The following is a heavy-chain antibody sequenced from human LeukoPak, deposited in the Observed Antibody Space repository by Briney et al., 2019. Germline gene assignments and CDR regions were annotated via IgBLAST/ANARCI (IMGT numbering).Heavy chain of an antibody. V-gene: IGHV3-7*01. D-gene: IGHD3-3*01. CDR1: GFTFSSYW. Sequence: PGGSLRLSCAASGFTFSSYWMSWVRQAPGKGLEWVANIKQDGSEKYYVDSVKGRFTISRDNAKNSLYLQMNSLRAEDTAVYYCARDGDFWSGYSLQFDPWDQGTLVTVSS. J-gene: IGHJ5*02. CDR2: IKQDGSEK. CDR3: ARDGDFWSGYSLQFDP.